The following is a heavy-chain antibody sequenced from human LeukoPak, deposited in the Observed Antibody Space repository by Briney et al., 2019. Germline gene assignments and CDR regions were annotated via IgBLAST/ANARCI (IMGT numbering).Heavy chain of an antibody. J-gene: IGHJ6*04. CDR2: IWYDGSNK. CDR1: GFTSSSYG. Sequence: GGSLRLSCAASGFTSSSYGMHWVRQAPGKGLEWVAVIWYDGSNKYYADSVKGRFTISRDNSKNTLYLQMNSLRAEDTAVYYCARDDCSSTSCYYYYGMDVWGKGTTVTVSS. D-gene: IGHD2-2*01. CDR3: ARDDCSSTSCYYYYGMDV. V-gene: IGHV3-33*01.